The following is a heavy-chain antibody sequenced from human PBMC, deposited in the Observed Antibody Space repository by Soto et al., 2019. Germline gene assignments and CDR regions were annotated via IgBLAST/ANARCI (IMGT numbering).Heavy chain of an antibody. Sequence: SETLSLTCTVSGGSISSFYWSWLRQSQGKGLEWVGYIYYGGNTKYNPSLESRVTISVDTSKNQFSLKLSSVTAADTAVYYCARQSHANYDSSGYYPYWGQGMLVTVSS. CDR2: IYYGGNT. CDR1: GGSISSFY. V-gene: IGHV4-59*01. J-gene: IGHJ4*02. D-gene: IGHD3-22*01. CDR3: ARQSHANYDSSGYYPY.